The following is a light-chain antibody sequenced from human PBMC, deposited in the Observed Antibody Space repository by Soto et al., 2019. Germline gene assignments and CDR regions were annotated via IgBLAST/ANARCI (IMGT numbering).Light chain of an antibody. CDR3: SSYTSSSTLYV. Sequence: QSALTQPASVSGSPGQSITISCTGTSSDVGGYNYVSWYQQHLGKAPKLMIYEVSNRPSGVSNRFSGSKSGNTASLTISGLQAEDVADYYCSSYTSSSTLYVFGTGTKLTVL. CDR1: SSDVGGYNY. CDR2: EVS. J-gene: IGLJ1*01. V-gene: IGLV2-14*01.